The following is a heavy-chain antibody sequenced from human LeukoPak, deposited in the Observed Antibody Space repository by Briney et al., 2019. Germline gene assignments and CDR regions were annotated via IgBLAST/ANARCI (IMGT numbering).Heavy chain of an antibody. D-gene: IGHD2-2*01. J-gene: IGHJ5*02. CDR3: AKAPPYQLLSEA. CDR1: GFTFSSYG. Sequence: GGSLRLSCAASGFTFSSYGMHWVRQAPGKGLEWVAFIRYDGSNKYYADSVKGRFTISRDNSKNTLYLQMNSLRAEDTAVYYCAKAPPYQLLSEAWGQGTLVTVSS. V-gene: IGHV3-30*02. CDR2: IRYDGSNK.